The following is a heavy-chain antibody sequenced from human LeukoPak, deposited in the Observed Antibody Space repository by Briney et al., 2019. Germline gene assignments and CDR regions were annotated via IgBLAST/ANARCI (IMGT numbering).Heavy chain of an antibody. CDR1: GGSISSSSYY. CDR2: IWPDGSNE. Sequence: PSETLSLTCTVSGGSISSSSYYWGWIRQAPGKGLEWVAAIWPDGSNEYYANSVKGRFFISRDNSKNTLYLQMNSLRVDDTAVYYCARELAVWGQGTLVTVSS. CDR3: ARELAV. J-gene: IGHJ4*02. V-gene: IGHV3-33*08.